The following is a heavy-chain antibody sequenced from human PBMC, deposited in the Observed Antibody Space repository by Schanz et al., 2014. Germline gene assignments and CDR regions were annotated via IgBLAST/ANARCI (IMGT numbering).Heavy chain of an antibody. CDR1: GGSISGYY. J-gene: IGHJ4*02. Sequence: QVQLQESGPGLVKPSETLSLTCTVSGGSISGYYWSWIRQTAGKELEWIGRIYSTGITNYNPSVKSRVTLSVDTSKNQFSLKLTSVTAADTALYYCARDLFLKQLAFDYWGQGTLVTVSS. V-gene: IGHV4-4*07. CDR2: IYSTGIT. CDR3: ARDLFLKQLAFDY. D-gene: IGHD1-1*01.